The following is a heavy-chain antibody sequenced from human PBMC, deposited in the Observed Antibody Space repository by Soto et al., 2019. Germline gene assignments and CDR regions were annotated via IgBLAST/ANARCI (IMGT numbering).Heavy chain of an antibody. Sequence: EVQLLESGGGLVQPGGSLRLSCAASGFTFSSYAMSWVRQAPGKGLEWVSAISGSGGSTYYADSVKGRFTISRDNSKNTLYLQMXSXXXXXXXVXXXXKXXXXXXXXXXXXXXXXWGQGTLVTVSS. V-gene: IGHV3-23*01. CDR3: XKXXXXXXXXXXXXXXXX. CDR1: GFTFSSYA. J-gene: IGHJ5*02. CDR2: ISGSGGST.